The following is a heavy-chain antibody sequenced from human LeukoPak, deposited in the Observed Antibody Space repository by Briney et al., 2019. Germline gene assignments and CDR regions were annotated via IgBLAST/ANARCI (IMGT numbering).Heavy chain of an antibody. V-gene: IGHV1-69*02. J-gene: IGHJ4*02. CDR2: IIPILGIA. CDR3: AIHYYDSSGYSDY. Sequence: SVKVSCKASGGTFSSYTISWVRQAPGQGLEWMGRIIPILGIANYAQKFQGRVTIAADKSTSTAYMELSSLRSEDTAVYYCAIHYYDSSGYSDYWGQGTLVTVSS. CDR1: GGTFSSYT. D-gene: IGHD3-22*01.